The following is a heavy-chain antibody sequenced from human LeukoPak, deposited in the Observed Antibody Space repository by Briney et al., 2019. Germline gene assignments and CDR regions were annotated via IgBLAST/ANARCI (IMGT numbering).Heavy chain of an antibody. CDR1: GGSISSYY. CDR3: ARDTYDTSGYYYVDY. V-gene: IGHV4-59*01. CDR2: IYYSGST. D-gene: IGHD3-22*01. Sequence: PSETLSLTCTVSGGSISSYYWSWIRQPPGKGLEWIGYIYYSGSTNYNPSLESRVTISVDTSKNQFSLKLSSVTAADTAVYYCARDTYDTSGYYYVDYWGQGTLVTVSS. J-gene: IGHJ4*02.